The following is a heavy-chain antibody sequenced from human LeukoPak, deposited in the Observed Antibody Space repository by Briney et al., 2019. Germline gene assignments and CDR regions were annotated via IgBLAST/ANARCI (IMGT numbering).Heavy chain of an antibody. J-gene: IGHJ5*02. CDR3: ARGRRGYGSGSYYKAYNWFDP. CDR1: GGSFSGYY. D-gene: IGHD3-10*01. CDR2: INHSGST. V-gene: IGHV4-34*01. Sequence: SETLSLTCAVYGGSFSGYYWSWIRQPPGKGLEWIGEINHSGSTNYNPSLKSRVTISVDTSKNQFSLKLSSVTAADTAVYYCARGRRGYGSGSYYKAYNWFDPWGQGTLVTVSS.